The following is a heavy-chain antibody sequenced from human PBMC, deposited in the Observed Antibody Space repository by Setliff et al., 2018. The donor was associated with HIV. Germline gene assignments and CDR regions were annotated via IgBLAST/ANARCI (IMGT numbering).Heavy chain of an antibody. Sequence: SETLSLTCAVSGDPISSSNWWNWVRQPPGKGLEWIGEIHHGGTTNYNPSLKSRLSILLDKSNNQLSLKVTSVTAADTAVYYCARGGLGVVTSFDSWGPGTLVTVSS. CDR1: GDPISSSNW. J-gene: IGHJ4*02. V-gene: IGHV4-4*02. D-gene: IGHD3-3*01. CDR2: IHHGGTT. CDR3: ARGGLGVVTSFDS.